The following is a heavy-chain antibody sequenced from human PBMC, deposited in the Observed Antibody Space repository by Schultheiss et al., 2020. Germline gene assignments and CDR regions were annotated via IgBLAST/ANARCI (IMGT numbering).Heavy chain of an antibody. Sequence: GGSLRLSCAASGFTVSSNYMSWVRQAPGKGLEWVSVIYSCGSTYYADSVKGRFTISRDNSKNTLYLQMNSLRAEDTAVYYCARNYGDYAQYYYYGMDVWGQGTTVTVSS. J-gene: IGHJ6*02. CDR3: ARNYGDYAQYYYYGMDV. CDR1: GFTVSSNY. V-gene: IGHV3-66*03. D-gene: IGHD4-17*01. CDR2: IYSCGST.